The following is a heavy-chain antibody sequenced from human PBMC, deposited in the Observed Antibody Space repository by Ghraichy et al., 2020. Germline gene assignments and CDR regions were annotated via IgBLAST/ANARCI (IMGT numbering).Heavy chain of an antibody. CDR2: INHSGST. Sequence: LSLTCAVYGGSFSGYYWSWIRQPPGKGLEWIGEINHSGSTNYNPSLKSRVTLSVDTSKNQFSLKLSSVTAADTAVYYCARVHLFGVVISLGWFDPWGQGTLVTVSS. D-gene: IGHD3-3*01. CDR3: ARVHLFGVVISLGWFDP. J-gene: IGHJ5*02. CDR1: GGSFSGYY. V-gene: IGHV4-34*01.